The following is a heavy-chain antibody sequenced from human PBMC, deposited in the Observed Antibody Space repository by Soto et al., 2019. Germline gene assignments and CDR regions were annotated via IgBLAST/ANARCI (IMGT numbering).Heavy chain of an antibody. CDR2: IYDTGST. CDR1: GGSISRYY. V-gene: IGHV4-59*01. J-gene: IGHJ3*02. Sequence: PSETLSLTCTVSGGSISRYYWSWIRQTPGKGLEWIGYIYDTGSTNNNPSLKSRVTISLDTSKNQFYLRLSSVTAADTAVYYCATSREWLRFDAFDSWGHGTMVTDSS. D-gene: IGHD5-12*01. CDR3: ATSREWLRFDAFDS.